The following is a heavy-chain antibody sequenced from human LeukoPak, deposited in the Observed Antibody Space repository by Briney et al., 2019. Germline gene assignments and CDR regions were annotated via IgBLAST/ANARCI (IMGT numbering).Heavy chain of an antibody. CDR2: ISYDGSTK. CDR3: ARDPSQDDY. Sequence: PGGSLRFSCAASGFTFNSYPMHWVRQAPGKGLEWVAVISYDGSTKYYADSVKGRFTISRDNSKNTLYLQMSSLRAEDTAVYYCARDPSQDDYWGRGTLVTVSS. V-gene: IGHV3-30-3*01. J-gene: IGHJ4*02. CDR1: GFTFNSYP.